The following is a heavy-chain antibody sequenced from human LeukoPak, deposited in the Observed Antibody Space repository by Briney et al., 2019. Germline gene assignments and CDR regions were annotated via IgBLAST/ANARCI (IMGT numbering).Heavy chain of an antibody. J-gene: IGHJ4*02. CDR1: GYTFTGYY. CDR3: ARGIEESGYLLMSY. V-gene: IGHV1-2*02. D-gene: IGHD3-22*01. Sequence: SVRVSCKASGYTFTGYYMHWVRQAPGQGLEWMGWINPNSGDTNNAQKFQGRVTMTRDTSISTAYMELSRLRSDDTAVYYCARGIEESGYLLMSYWGQGTLVTVSS. CDR2: INPNSGDT.